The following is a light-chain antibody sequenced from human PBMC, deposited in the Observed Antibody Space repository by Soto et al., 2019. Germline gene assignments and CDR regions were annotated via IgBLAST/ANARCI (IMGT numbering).Light chain of an antibody. CDR2: RNY. CDR3: AAWDDSLSGRV. V-gene: IGLV1-47*01. J-gene: IGLJ3*02. CDR1: TSNIGSFD. Sequence: QSVLTQSPSASGTPGQRVTISCSGSTSNIGSFDVYWYQQLPGTAPKVLIYRNYQRPSGAPDRFSASKSGTSASLAISGLRSEDEADYYCAAWDDSLSGRVFGGGTKVTVL.